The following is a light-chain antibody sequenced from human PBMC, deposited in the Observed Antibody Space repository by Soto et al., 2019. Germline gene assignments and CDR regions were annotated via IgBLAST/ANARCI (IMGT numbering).Light chain of an antibody. CDR1: QSISSY. J-gene: IGKJ2*01. CDR2: DAS. Sequence: EIVLTQSPATLSLSPGERATLSCRASQSISSYLAWFQQKPGQAPRLLIYDASSRATGITARFSGSGSGTDFTLTSSSVESEDAEAYYCQQRYSRYTFGQGTKVEIK. CDR3: QQRYSRYT. V-gene: IGKV3-11*01.